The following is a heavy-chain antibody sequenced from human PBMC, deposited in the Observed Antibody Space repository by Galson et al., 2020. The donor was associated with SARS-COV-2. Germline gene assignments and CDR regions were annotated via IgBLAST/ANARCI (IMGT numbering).Heavy chain of an antibody. V-gene: IGHV3-48*03. Sequence: GGSLRLSCAASGFTFSSYEMNWVRQAPGKGLEWVSYISSSGSTIYYADSVKGRFTISRDNAKNSLYLQMNSLRAEDTAVYYCARGVVVTAIVYYYYYYMDVWGKGTTVTVSS. CDR3: ARGVVVTAIVYYYYYYMDV. CDR2: ISSSGSTI. CDR1: GFTFSSYE. D-gene: IGHD2-21*02. J-gene: IGHJ6*03.